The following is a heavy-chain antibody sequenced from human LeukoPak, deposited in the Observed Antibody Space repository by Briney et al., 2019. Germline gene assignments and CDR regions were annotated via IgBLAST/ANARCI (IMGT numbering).Heavy chain of an antibody. CDR1: GGSFSGYY. J-gene: IGHJ3*02. V-gene: IGHV4-34*01. D-gene: IGHD5-24*01. CDR2: INHSGST. CDR3: ARDGYNDAFHI. Sequence: PSETLSLTCAVYGGSFSGYYWSWIRQPPGKGLEWIGEINHSGSTNYNPSLKSRVTISVDTSKNQFSLKLSSVTAADTAVYYCARDGYNDAFHIWGQGTMVTVSS.